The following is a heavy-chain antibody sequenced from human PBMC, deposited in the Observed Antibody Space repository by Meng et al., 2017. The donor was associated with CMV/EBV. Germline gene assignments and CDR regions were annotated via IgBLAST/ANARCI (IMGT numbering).Heavy chain of an antibody. V-gene: IGHV3-30-3*01. CDR3: ARDPSGQLVPATLNYYYYYGMDV. D-gene: IGHD6-6*01. CDR1: GFTFSSYA. CDR2: ISYDGSNK. J-gene: IGHJ6*02. Sequence: GGSLRLSCAASGFTFSSYAMHWVRQAPGKGLEWVAVISYDGSNKYYADSVKGRFTISRDNSKNTLYLQMNSLRAEDTAVYYCARDPSGQLVPATLNYYYYYGMDVWGQGTTVTVSS.